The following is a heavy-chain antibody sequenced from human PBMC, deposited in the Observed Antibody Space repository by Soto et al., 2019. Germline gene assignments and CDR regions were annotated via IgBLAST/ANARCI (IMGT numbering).Heavy chain of an antibody. CDR3: TRYDTSGSNY. D-gene: IGHD6-25*01. J-gene: IGHJ4*02. Sequence: PSETLSLTCVVYGGSFSGYYWSWVRQPPGKGLEWIGEINHSGSTNYNPSLKSRVTISVDTSKNQFSLKLSSVTAADMAVYYCTRYDTSGSNYWGQGTLVTVSS. CDR2: INHSGST. CDR1: GGSFSGYY. V-gene: IGHV4-34*01.